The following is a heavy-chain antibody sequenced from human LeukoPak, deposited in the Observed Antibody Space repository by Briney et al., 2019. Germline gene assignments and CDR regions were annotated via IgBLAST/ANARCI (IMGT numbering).Heavy chain of an antibody. V-gene: IGHV3-7*01. CDR2: IRQDGGDA. CDR3: ARDRLIVGATMYFDL. CDR1: GFTFSSYW. D-gene: IGHD1-26*01. Sequence: GGSLRLSCAASGFTFSSYWMSWVRQAPGKGLEWVANIRQDGGDAYSVDSVKGRFTISRDNARNSLYLQMNSLRAEDTAVYYCARDRLIVGATMYFDLWGRGTLVTVSS. J-gene: IGHJ2*01.